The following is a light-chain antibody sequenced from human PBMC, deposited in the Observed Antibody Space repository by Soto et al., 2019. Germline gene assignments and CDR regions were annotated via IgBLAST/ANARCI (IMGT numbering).Light chain of an antibody. Sequence: QSVLTQPPSVSAAPGQKVTISCSGSSSNVRNNYVSWYQQLPGTAPKLLIYDNNKRPSGIPDRFSGSKSGTSATLGITGLQTGDEADYYCGTWDNSLTGIIFGGGTKVTVL. V-gene: IGLV1-51*01. CDR1: SSNVRNNY. J-gene: IGLJ2*01. CDR3: GTWDNSLTGII. CDR2: DNN.